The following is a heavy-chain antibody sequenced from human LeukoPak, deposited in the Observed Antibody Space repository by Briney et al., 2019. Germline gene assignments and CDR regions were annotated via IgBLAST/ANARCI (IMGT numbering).Heavy chain of an antibody. D-gene: IGHD2-21*02. V-gene: IGHV3-7*01. CDR2: IRKDGSEK. J-gene: IGHJ4*02. CDR1: GFTFSTYG. CDR3: VRDGDYYFDY. Sequence: GGSLRLSCAASGFTFSTYGMHWVRQAPGKGLEWVANIRKDGSEKYYVESVKGRFTISRDNAKNSLYLQMNSLRAEDTAVYYCVRDGDYYFDYWGQGTLVTVSS.